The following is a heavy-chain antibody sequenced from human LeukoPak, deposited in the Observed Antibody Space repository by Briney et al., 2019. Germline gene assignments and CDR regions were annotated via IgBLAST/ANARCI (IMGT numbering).Heavy chain of an antibody. Sequence: PSETLSLTCTVSGGPISSSSYYWGWIRQPPGKGLEWIGSIYYSGSTYYNPSLKSRVTISVDTSKNQFSLKLSSVTAADTAVFYCASRIAVAGTDYFDYWGQGTLVTVSS. CDR1: GGPISSSSYY. D-gene: IGHD6-19*01. V-gene: IGHV4-39*01. CDR3: ASRIAVAGTDYFDY. J-gene: IGHJ4*02. CDR2: IYYSGST.